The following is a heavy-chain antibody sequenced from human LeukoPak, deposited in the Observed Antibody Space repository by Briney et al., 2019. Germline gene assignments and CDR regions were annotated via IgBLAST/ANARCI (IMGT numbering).Heavy chain of an antibody. CDR1: GFTFSSYS. V-gene: IGHV3-21*01. CDR2: ISSSSSYI. CDR3: ARDIGGYDPFDY. D-gene: IGHD5-12*01. Sequence: GGSLRLSCAASGFTFSSYSMNWVRQAPGKGLEWVSSISSSSSYIYYADSVKGRFTISRDNAKNSLYLQMNSLRAEDTAVYYCARDIGGYDPFDYWGQGTLVTVSS. J-gene: IGHJ4*02.